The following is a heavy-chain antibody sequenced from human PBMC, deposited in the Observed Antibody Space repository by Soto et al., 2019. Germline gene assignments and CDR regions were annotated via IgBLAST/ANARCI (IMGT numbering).Heavy chain of an antibody. CDR1: GGSISRGYY. J-gene: IGHJ4*02. V-gene: IGHV4-31*03. Sequence: QVQLQESGPGLVKPSQTLSLTCTVSGGSISRGYYWSWIRQHPGKGLEWIGYITYRGSTNYNPSLTSRVTISVDTSKNQFSLKLSSVTAAATAVYYCARDREGDYYGSGKYFDCWGQGTLVTVSS. CDR2: ITYRGST. CDR3: ARDREGDYYGSGKYFDC. D-gene: IGHD3-10*01.